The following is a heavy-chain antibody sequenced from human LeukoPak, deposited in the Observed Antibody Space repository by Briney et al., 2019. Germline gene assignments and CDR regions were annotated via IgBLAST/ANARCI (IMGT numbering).Heavy chain of an antibody. J-gene: IGHJ2*01. V-gene: IGHV4-34*01. CDR3: ARPLVRATMFWYFDL. D-gene: IGHD5-12*01. CDR1: GGSFSGYY. CDR2: ISHSGST. Sequence: SETLSLTCAVSGGSFSGYYWSWIRQPPGKGLEWIGEISHSGSTNYSPSLKSRVTTSVDTSKNQFSLNLSSVTAADTAVYYCARPLVRATMFWYFDLWGRGTLVTVSS.